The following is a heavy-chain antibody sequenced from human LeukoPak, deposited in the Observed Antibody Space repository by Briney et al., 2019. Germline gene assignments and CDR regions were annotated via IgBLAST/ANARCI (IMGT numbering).Heavy chain of an antibody. V-gene: IGHV1-24*01. CDR1: GYTLTGLS. D-gene: IGHD3-22*01. J-gene: IGHJ4*02. CDR3: APRTYYYDSSGYYYVDY. CDR2: FDPEDGET. Sequence: ASVKVSCKVSGYTLTGLSMHWVRQAPGKGLEWMGGFDPEDGETIYAQKFQGRVTMTEDTSTDTAYMELSSLRSEDTAVYYCAPRTYYYDSSGYYYVDYWGQGTLVTVSS.